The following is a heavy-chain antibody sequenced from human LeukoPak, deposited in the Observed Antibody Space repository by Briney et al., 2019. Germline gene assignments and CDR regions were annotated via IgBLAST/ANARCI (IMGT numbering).Heavy chain of an antibody. D-gene: IGHD6-13*01. CDR2: IKQDGSAK. CDR3: ARSGYRLRYYFDY. CDR1: GFTFSSYW. Sequence: GGSLRLSCAASGFTFSSYWMSWVRQAPGKGLEWVANIKQDGSAKDYVDSVKGRFTISRDNAKNSLYLQMNSLRAEDPAVYYCARSGYRLRYYFDYWGQGTLVTVSS. V-gene: IGHV3-7*05. J-gene: IGHJ4*02.